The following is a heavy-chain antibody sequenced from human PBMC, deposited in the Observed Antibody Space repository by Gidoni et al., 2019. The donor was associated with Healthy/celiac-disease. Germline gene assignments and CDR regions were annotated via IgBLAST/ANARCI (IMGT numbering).Heavy chain of an antibody. CDR3: ARDLYGTTAFDI. V-gene: IGHV3-21*01. J-gene: IGHJ3*02. Sequence: EVQLVESGGGLVKPGGSLRLSCAASGFTFSSCSMNWVRQAPGKGLEWVSSISRSSSNIYYADSVKGRFTISRDNAKNSLYLQMNSLRVEDTAVYYCARDLYGTTAFDIWGQGTMVTVSS. CDR1: GFTFSSCS. CDR2: ISRSSSNI. D-gene: IGHD1-7*01.